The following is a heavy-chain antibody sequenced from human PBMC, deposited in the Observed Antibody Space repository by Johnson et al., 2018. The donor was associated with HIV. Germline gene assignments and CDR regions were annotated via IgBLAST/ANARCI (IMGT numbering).Heavy chain of an antibody. CDR1: AFTVSSNH. J-gene: IGHJ3*01. CDR3: AIPYFYDTSVYH. Sequence: VQLVESGGGLVQPGGSLRLSCAASAFTVSSNHMTWVRQAPGKGLEWVSVIHSGGSTNYADSVKGRFTISRDNSKNTVYLQMGSLRAEDMAVYYCAIPYFYDTSVYHWGQGTVVTVSS. CDR2: IHSGGST. V-gene: IGHV3-66*01. D-gene: IGHD3-22*01.